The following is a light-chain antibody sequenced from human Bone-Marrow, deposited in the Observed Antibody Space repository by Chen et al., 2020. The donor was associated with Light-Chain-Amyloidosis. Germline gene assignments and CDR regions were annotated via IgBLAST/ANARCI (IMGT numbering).Light chain of an antibody. CDR1: DLPTKY. Sequence: SYELTQPPLVSVSPGQTARITCSGDDLPTKYAYWYQQEPGQAPVLVIHRDTERPSGISERFSGSSSGTTATLTISGVQAEDEADDHCQSADSSGTYEVIFGGGTKLTVL. V-gene: IGLV3-25*03. J-gene: IGLJ2*01. CDR3: QSADSSGTYEVI. CDR2: RDT.